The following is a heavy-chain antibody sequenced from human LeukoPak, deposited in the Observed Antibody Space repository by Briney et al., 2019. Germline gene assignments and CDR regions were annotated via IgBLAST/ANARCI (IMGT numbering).Heavy chain of an antibody. CDR1: GFTFSRYW. Sequence: GGSLRLSCAASGFTFSRYWMHWVRQAPGKGLVWVSRINSDGSSTSYADSVKGRFTISRDNAKNTLYLQMNSLRAEDTAVYYCAGATFRYYYYMDVWGKGTTVTVSS. D-gene: IGHD2/OR15-2a*01. J-gene: IGHJ6*03. V-gene: IGHV3-74*01. CDR2: INSDGSST. CDR3: AGATFRYYYYMDV.